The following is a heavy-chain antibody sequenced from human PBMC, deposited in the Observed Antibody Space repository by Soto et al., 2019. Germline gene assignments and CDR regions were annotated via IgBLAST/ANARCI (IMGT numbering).Heavy chain of an antibody. Sequence: PSETLSLTSTVSGGSISSSSYYWGWIRQPPGKGLEWIGSIYYSGSTYYNPSLKSRVTISVDTSKNQFSLQLSSVSAADTAVYYCARGPSGDKVDYWGQGTLVTVS. J-gene: IGHJ4*02. CDR2: IYYSGST. V-gene: IGHV4-39*01. CDR3: ARGPSGDKVDY. CDR1: GGSISSSSYY. D-gene: IGHD7-27*01.